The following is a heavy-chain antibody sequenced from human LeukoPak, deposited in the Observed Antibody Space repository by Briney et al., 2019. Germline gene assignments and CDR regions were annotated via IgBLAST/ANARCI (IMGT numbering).Heavy chain of an antibody. J-gene: IGHJ4*02. Sequence: GGSLRLSCAASGFTFSNYWMHWVRQAPGKGLVWVSRINSDESTTTYADSAKGRFTVSRDNAKNTLYLQVNNLRAEDTAVYYCARGPSSNWSGLDFWGQGTLLTVSS. CDR3: ARGPSSNWSGLDF. CDR2: INSDESTT. D-gene: IGHD6-13*01. V-gene: IGHV3-74*01. CDR1: GFTFSNYW.